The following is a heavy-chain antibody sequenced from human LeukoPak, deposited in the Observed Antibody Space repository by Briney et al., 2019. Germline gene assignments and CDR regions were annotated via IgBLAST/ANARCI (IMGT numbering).Heavy chain of an antibody. CDR1: GYTFTSYA. CDR3: ARDSDYYDSSGYYYFTFDY. D-gene: IGHD3-22*01. Sequence: GASVKVSCKASGYTFTSYAMNWVRQAPGQGLEWMGWINTNTGNPTYAQGFTGRFVFSLDTSASTAYLQISSLKAEDTAVYYCARDSDYYDSSGYYYFTFDYWGQGTLVTVSS. J-gene: IGHJ4*02. CDR2: INTNTGNP. V-gene: IGHV7-4-1*02.